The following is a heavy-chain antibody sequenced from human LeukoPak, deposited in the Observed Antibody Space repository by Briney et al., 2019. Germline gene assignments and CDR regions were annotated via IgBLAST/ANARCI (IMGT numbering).Heavy chain of an antibody. CDR2: IYPGDSDT. CDR1: GYSFTTYW. V-gene: IGHV5-51*01. D-gene: IGHD6-13*01. CDR3: ARHLVVGSWVDY. Sequence: GESLKISCKGSGYSFTTYWIGWARQMPGKGLEWMGIIYPGDSDTTYSPSFQGQVIMSVDKSISTAYLQWSSLKASDTAMYYCARHLVVGSWVDYWGQGTLVTVSS. J-gene: IGHJ4*02.